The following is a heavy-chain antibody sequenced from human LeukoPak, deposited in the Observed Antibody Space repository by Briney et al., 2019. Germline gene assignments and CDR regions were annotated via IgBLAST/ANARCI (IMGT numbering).Heavy chain of an antibody. CDR3: ARHELPASPLDY. V-gene: IGHV5-10-1*01. Sequence: GESLKISCKGSGYSFTSYWISWVRQMPGKGLEWMGRIDPSDSYTNYSPSFQGHVTISADKSISTAYLQWSSLKASDTAMCYCARHELPASPLDYWGQGTLVTVSS. J-gene: IGHJ4*02. CDR1: GYSFTSYW. D-gene: IGHD1-7*01. CDR2: IDPSDSYT.